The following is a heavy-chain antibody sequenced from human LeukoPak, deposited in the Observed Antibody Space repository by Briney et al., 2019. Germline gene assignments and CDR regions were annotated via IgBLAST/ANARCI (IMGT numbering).Heavy chain of an antibody. V-gene: IGHV4-38-2*02. CDR1: GYSISSGYY. D-gene: IGHD6-6*01. CDR3: ARLTARPFDY. Sequence: SETLSLTCTVSGYSISSGYYWGWIRQPPGKGLEWIGEINHSGSTNYNPSLKSRVTISVDTSKNQFSLKLSSVTAADTAVYYCARLTARPFDYWGQGTLVTVSS. CDR2: INHSGST. J-gene: IGHJ4*02.